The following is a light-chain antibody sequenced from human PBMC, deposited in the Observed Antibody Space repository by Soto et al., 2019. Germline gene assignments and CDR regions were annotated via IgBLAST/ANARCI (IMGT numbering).Light chain of an antibody. V-gene: IGKV1-39*01. CDR1: QSISSY. Sequence: DIQMTQSPSSLSASVGDRVTIPCRASQSISSYLNWYQQKPGKAPKLLIYAASSLQSGVPSRFSGSGSGTEFTLTISSLQPEDFATYYCQQSYSTPITFGQGTRLEIK. CDR3: QQSYSTPIT. J-gene: IGKJ5*01. CDR2: AAS.